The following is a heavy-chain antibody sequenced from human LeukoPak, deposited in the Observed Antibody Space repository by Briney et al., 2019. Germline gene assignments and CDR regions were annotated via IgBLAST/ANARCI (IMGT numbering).Heavy chain of an antibody. D-gene: IGHD4-17*01. Sequence: QPGGSLRLSCAASGFTFSRSAMHWVRQPPGKGLEWMAVISNDGMRKFHADSVKGRFTISRDNAKNSLYLQMNSLRAEDTAVYYCAREQHPIDYGDYWFDPWGQGTLVTVSS. CDR2: ISNDGMRK. CDR3: AREQHPIDYGDYWFDP. J-gene: IGHJ5*02. CDR1: GFTFSRSA. V-gene: IGHV3-30*04.